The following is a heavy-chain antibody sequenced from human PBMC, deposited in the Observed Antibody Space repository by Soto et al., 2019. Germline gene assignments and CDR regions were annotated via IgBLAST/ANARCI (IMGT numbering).Heavy chain of an antibody. CDR1: GGSFSGYY. CDR2: INHSGST. CDR3: ARRALHDYSDYYMDV. J-gene: IGHJ6*03. D-gene: IGHD4-4*01. V-gene: IGHV4-34*01. Sequence: SETLSLTCAVYGGSFSGYYWSWIRQPPRKGLEWIGEINHSGSTNYNPSLKSRVTISVDTSKNQFSLKLSSVTAADTAVYYCARRALHDYSDYYMDVWGKGTTVTVSS.